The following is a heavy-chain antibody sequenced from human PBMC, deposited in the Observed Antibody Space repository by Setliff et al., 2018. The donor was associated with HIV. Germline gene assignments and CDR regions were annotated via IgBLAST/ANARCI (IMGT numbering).Heavy chain of an antibody. CDR2: IYASGST. V-gene: IGHV4-61*09. Sequence: SETLSLTCTVSGGSISSGSYYWSWIRQPAGKGLEWIGHIYASGSTNYNPSLKSRVTISVDTSKNHFSLKLSSVTAADTAVYYCARRERYYDILTGRVFDGFDIWGQGTMVTVSS. CDR1: GGSISSGSYY. J-gene: IGHJ3*02. D-gene: IGHD3-9*01. CDR3: ARRERYYDILTGRVFDGFDI.